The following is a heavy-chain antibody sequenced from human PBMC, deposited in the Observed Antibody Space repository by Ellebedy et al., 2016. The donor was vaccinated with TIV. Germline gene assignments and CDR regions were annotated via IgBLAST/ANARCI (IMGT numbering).Heavy chain of an antibody. CDR3: ARDIVGVVDFDY. J-gene: IGHJ4*02. Sequence: AASVKVSCKASGYTFTGYYMHGVRQAPGQGLEWMGWINPNSGGTNYAQKFQGWVTMTRDTSISTAYMELSSLRSEDTAVYYCARDIVGVVDFDYWGQGTLVTVSS. V-gene: IGHV1-2*04. D-gene: IGHD3-3*01. CDR2: INPNSGGT. CDR1: GYTFTGYY.